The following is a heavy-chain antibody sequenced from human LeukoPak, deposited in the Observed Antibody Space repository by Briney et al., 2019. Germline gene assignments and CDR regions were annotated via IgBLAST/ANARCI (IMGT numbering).Heavy chain of an antibody. J-gene: IGHJ1*01. D-gene: IGHD6-13*01. CDR1: GYTFTSYD. V-gene: IGHV1-8*01. Sequence: ASVKVSCKASGYTFTSYDINWVRQATGQGLEWMGWMNPNSGNTGYAQKFQGRVTMTRNTSISTAYMELSSLRSEDTAVYYCARGAEAGNYLEYFQHWGQGTLVTVSS. CDR3: ARGAEAGNYLEYFQH. CDR2: MNPNSGNT.